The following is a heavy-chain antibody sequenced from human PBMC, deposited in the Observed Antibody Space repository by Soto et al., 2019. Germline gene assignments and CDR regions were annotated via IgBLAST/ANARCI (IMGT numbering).Heavy chain of an antibody. CDR3: ARAYDSSGYYLNYYYYGMDV. D-gene: IGHD3-22*01. Sequence: GGSLRLSCAASGFTFSSYAMHWVRQAPGKGLEWVAVISYDGSNKYYADSVKGRFTISRDNSKNTLYLQMNSLRAEDTAVYYCARAYDSSGYYLNYYYYGMDVWGQGTTVTVS. CDR2: ISYDGSNK. CDR1: GFTFSSYA. V-gene: IGHV3-30-3*01. J-gene: IGHJ6*02.